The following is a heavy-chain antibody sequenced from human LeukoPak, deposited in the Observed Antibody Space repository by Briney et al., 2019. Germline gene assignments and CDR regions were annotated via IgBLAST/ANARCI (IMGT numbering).Heavy chain of an antibody. CDR2: IYSSGST. CDR3: ATRAQRTLGASDI. CDR1: GGSISSYY. Sequence: SETLSLTCTVSGGSISSYYWSWIRQPAGEGLEWIGRIYSSGSTNYNPSLKSRVTMSIDTSKNQFSLNLRSVTDADTAVYYCATRAQRTLGASDIWGQGTMVTVSS. J-gene: IGHJ3*02. V-gene: IGHV4-4*07.